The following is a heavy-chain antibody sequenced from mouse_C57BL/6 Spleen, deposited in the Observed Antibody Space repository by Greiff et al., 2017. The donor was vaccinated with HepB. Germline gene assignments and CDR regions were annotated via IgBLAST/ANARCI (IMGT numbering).Heavy chain of an antibody. Sequence: EVKVVESGGDLVKPGGSLKLSCAASGFTFSSYGMSWVRQTPDKRLEWVATISSGGSYTYYPDSVKGRFTISRDNAKNTLYLQMSSLKSEDTAMYYCARDWFDYWGQGTTLTVSS. V-gene: IGHV5-6*01. CDR1: GFTFSSYG. CDR2: ISSGGSYT. J-gene: IGHJ2*01. CDR3: ARDWFDY. D-gene: IGHD4-1*01.